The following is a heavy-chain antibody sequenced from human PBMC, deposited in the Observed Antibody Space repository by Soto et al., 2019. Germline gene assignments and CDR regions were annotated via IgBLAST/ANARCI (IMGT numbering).Heavy chain of an antibody. CDR3: ARTDFGDYWYFDL. CDR1: VGTFSSHT. J-gene: IGHJ2*01. Sequence: QAQLVQSGAEVKKPGSSVKVSCKASVGTFSSHTFSWVRQAPGQGLEWMGRIIPALGTATYAQKFQGRVTITADESATTVYLELTSLRSEDTAVYYCARTDFGDYWYFDLWGRGTLVTVSS. CDR2: IIPALGTA. V-gene: IGHV1-69*08. D-gene: IGHD4-17*01.